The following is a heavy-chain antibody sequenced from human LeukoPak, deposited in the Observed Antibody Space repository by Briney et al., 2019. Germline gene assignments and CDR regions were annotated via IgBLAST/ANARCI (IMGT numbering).Heavy chain of an antibody. D-gene: IGHD4-17*01. CDR1: GFSFSSYG. CDR2: IWHVGSHQ. Sequence: PGGSLTPPCSASGFSFSSYGMHWVRQAPGKGLEWVAVIWHVGSHQYYADSEKGRFTISRDNSRNTVYLQMDRLRVEDTAVYYCARDATEYGDSHFDWWGQGTLVTVS. CDR3: ARDATEYGDSHFDW. V-gene: IGHV3-33*01. J-gene: IGHJ4*02.